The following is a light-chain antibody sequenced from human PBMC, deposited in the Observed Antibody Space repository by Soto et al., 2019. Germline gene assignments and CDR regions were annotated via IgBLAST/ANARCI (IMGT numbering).Light chain of an antibody. J-gene: IGKJ4*01. V-gene: IGKV1-9*01. CDR1: QGSSIH. CDR3: QQLNSYPLT. Sequence: DIQLTQSPSFLSSSVGAIVTISGRASQGSSIHLAGYQQKPGKAPKLLSYAESTLERGAPSRLSGSGSGTEVTLTLSSLQPEDFATYYCQQLNSYPLTFGGGTNV. CDR2: AES.